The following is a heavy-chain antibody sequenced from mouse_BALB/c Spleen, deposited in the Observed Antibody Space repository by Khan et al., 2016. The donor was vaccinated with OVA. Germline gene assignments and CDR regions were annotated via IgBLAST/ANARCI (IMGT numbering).Heavy chain of an antibody. CDR3: ARFVNYLWFAY. CDR1: GDSITSGY. CDR2: ITYSGST. D-gene: IGHD2-1*01. Sequence: EVKLEVSGPSLVKPSQTLSLTCSVTGDSITSGYWNWIRKFPGNKLEYMGYITYSGSTYYSPSLKSRISITRDTSKNQYYLQLDSVTTEDTATYYCARFVNYLWFAYWGQGTLVTVSA. J-gene: IGHJ3*01. V-gene: IGHV3-8*02.